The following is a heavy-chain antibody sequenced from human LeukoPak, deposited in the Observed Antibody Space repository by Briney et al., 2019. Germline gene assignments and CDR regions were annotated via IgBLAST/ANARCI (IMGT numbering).Heavy chain of an antibody. V-gene: IGHV3-23*01. Sequence: QPGGSLRLSCAASGFTFSSYSMSWVRQAPGKGLEWVSAISGSGGSTYYADSVKGRFTISRDNSKNTLYLQMNSLRAEDTAVYYCAKATAMARSTNVDCWGQGTLVTVSS. D-gene: IGHD5-18*01. CDR2: ISGSGGST. J-gene: IGHJ4*02. CDR1: GFTFSSYS. CDR3: AKATAMARSTNVDC.